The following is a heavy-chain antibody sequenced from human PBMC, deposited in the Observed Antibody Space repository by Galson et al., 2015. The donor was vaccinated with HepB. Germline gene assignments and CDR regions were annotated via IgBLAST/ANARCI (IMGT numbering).Heavy chain of an antibody. J-gene: IGHJ5*02. CDR2: IDPSDSYT. CDR3: AKVAWPIAAAGTRGWFDP. CDR1: GYSFTSYW. V-gene: IGHV5-10-1*01. Sequence: QSGAEVKKPGESLRISCKGSGYSFTSYWISWVRQMPGKGLEWMGRIDPSDSYTNYSPSFQGHVTISADKSISTAYLQWSSLKASDTAMYYCAKVAWPIAAAGTRGWFDPWGQGTLVTVSS. D-gene: IGHD6-13*01.